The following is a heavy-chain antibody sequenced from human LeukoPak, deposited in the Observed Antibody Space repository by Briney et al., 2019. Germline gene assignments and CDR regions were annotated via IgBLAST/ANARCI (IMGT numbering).Heavy chain of an antibody. CDR2: IYYSGST. J-gene: IGHJ6*03. Sequence: PSETLSLTCTVSGGSISSYYWSWIRQPPGKGLEWIGYIYYSGSTYYNPSLKSRVTISVDTSKNQFSLKLSSVTAADTAVYYCAKHHSGSYYGYYYYYMDVWGKGTTVTVSS. D-gene: IGHD1-26*01. CDR1: GGSISSYY. V-gene: IGHV4-59*04. CDR3: AKHHSGSYYGYYYYYMDV.